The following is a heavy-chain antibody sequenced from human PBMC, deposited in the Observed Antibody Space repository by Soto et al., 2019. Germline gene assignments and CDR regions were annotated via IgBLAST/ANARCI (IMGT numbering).Heavy chain of an antibody. CDR1: GRTFSSYT. D-gene: IGHD3-22*01. V-gene: IGHV1-69*02. CDR3: ARVRYYYDSSGYSPPDY. J-gene: IGHJ4*02. Sequence: SVKVSCTASGRTFSSYTSSWVRQAPGQGLEWMGRIIPILGIANYAQKFQGRVTITADKSTSTAYMELSSLRSDDTAVYYCARVRYYYDSSGYSPPDYWGQGTLVTVS. CDR2: IIPILGIA.